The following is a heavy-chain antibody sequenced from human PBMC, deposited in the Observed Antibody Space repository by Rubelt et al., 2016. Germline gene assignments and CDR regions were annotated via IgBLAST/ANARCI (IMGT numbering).Heavy chain of an antibody. Sequence: QVQLVGSGGGGVQPGRSLRLSCAASGFTFSSYGMHWVRQAPGKGLGGGAVVYYDGRGKYFAESGKGRFTNSRENSKNTLYSQMNSLRAEDTAVYYCAKVGMTGTTFSYGMDVWGQGTTVTVSS. CDR3: AKVGMTGTTFSYGMDV. D-gene: IGHD1-7*01. CDR2: VYYDGRGK. J-gene: IGHJ6*02. V-gene: IGHV3-30*18. CDR1: GFTFSSYG.